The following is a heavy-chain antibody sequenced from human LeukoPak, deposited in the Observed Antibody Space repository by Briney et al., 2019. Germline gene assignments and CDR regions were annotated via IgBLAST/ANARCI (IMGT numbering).Heavy chain of an antibody. V-gene: IGHV3-74*01. Sequence: GRSLRLSCAASGFTFSSYWMHWVRQAPGKGLVWVSRIKSDGSSTSYADSVKGRFTISRDNAKNTLYLQMNSLRAEDTAVYYCVRDQGVAGTNYGMDVWGQGTTVTVSS. CDR2: IKSDGSST. J-gene: IGHJ6*02. CDR3: VRDQGVAGTNYGMDV. CDR1: GFTFSSYW. D-gene: IGHD6-19*01.